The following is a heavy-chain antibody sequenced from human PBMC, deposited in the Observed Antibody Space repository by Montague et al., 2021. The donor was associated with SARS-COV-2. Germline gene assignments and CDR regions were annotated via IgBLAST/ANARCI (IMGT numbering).Heavy chain of an antibody. CDR1: GGSISSSTYY. Sequence: SETLSLTCTVSGGSISSSTYYWGWIRQPPGKGLEWIGSIYYSGSTYYNPSLKSRVTISVDTSKNQFSLKLSSVTAAVTAVYYCARHGWGWLRLLRPFDYWGQGTLVTVS. V-gene: IGHV4-39*01. CDR2: IYYSGST. J-gene: IGHJ4*02. CDR3: ARHGWGWLRLLRPFDY. D-gene: IGHD5-12*01.